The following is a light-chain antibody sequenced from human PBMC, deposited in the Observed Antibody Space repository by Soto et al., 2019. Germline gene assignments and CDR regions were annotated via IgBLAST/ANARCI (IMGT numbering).Light chain of an antibody. V-gene: IGKV3D-15*01. CDR2: ATS. J-gene: IGKJ5*01. Sequence: EIVMTRSPATLSVSPGERATLSCRASQSVSGKVAWYQHRPGQAPRFLIFATSIRATGIPARFSGSGSETEFTLTISSLQSEDFAVYYCQQYNNWLTFGQGTRLEIK. CDR3: QQYNNWLT. CDR1: QSVSGK.